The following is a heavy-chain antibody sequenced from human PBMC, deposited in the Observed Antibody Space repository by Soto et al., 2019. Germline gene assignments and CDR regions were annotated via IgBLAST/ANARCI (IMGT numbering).Heavy chain of an antibody. Sequence: GGSLRLSCAASGFTFSSYSMNWVRQAPGKGLEWVSSISSSSSYIYYADSVKGRFTISRDNAKNSLYLQMNSLRAEDTAVYYCATSGGYDSSGYNDYWGQGTLVTVSS. CDR1: GFTFSSYS. D-gene: IGHD3-22*01. J-gene: IGHJ4*02. V-gene: IGHV3-21*01. CDR3: ATSGGYDSSGYNDY. CDR2: ISSSSSYI.